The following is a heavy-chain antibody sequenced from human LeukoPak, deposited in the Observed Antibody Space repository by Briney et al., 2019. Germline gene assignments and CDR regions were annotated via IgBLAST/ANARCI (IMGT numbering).Heavy chain of an antibody. CDR3: ATAGPYSTGWFDP. CDR2: FDSEDGET. J-gene: IGHJ5*02. V-gene: IGHV1-24*01. Sequence: GASVRVSCKVSGYTLTELSMHWVRQAPGKGLEWMGGFDSEDGETIYAQKFQGRVTMTEDTSTDTAYMELSSLRSEDTAVYYCATAGPYSTGWFDPWGQGTLVTVSS. CDR1: GYTLTELS. D-gene: IGHD2-8*02.